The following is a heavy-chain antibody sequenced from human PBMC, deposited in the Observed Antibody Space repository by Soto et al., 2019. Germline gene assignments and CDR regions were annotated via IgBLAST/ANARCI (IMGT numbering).Heavy chain of an antibody. CDR3: ARDSGDFASPVDF. D-gene: IGHD4-17*01. J-gene: IGHJ4*02. V-gene: IGHV3-48*01. Sequence: VGSLRLSWAASGCTCSRYGRNWVRQAPGKGLEWVSYISSDSPTIFYADSVKGRFTISRDNAKNSLYLQMNSLRAEDTAIYYCARDSGDFASPVDFWGQGTLVTVSS. CDR1: GCTCSRYG. CDR2: ISSDSPTI.